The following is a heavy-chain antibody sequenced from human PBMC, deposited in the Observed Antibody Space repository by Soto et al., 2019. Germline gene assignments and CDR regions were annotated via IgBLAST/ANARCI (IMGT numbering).Heavy chain of an antibody. V-gene: IGHV3-30*19. CDR1: VFTFSDFW. CDR2: ISKDGLDR. D-gene: IGHD6-19*01. J-gene: IGHJ4*02. CDR3: ASHREGKWLVFEK. Sequence: LILSXVGSVFTFSDFWIHWFLHSPGEGLAWVASISKDGLDRYYSYSVKGRFTISREDSKNTVFLKMNSLKVEDKAAYFCASHREGKWLVFEKWGPRTLV.